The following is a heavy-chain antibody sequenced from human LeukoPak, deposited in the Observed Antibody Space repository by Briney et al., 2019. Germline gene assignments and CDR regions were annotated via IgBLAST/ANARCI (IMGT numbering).Heavy chain of an antibody. D-gene: IGHD6-6*01. V-gene: IGHV3-74*01. CDR3: ARVGREYSSSSPPDY. CDR1: GFTFSTYW. Sequence: PGGSLRLSCVVSGFTFSTYWMHWVRQGPGKGPVWVSRIDSGGSNTLYADSVRGRFTISRDNAKNTLYLQMNSLRVEDTAMYYCARVGREYSSSSPPDYWGQGTLVTVSS. CDR2: IDSGGSNT. J-gene: IGHJ4*02.